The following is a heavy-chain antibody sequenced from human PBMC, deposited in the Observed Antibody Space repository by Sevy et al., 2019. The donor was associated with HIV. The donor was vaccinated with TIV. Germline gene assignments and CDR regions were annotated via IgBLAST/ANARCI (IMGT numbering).Heavy chain of an antibody. CDR2: INPSGGST. CDR1: GYTFTSYY. Sequence: ASVKVSCKASGYTFTSYYMHWVRQAPGQGLEWMGIINPSGGSTSYAQKFQGRVTMTRDTSTSTVYMELSSLRSEETAVYYCARDYCSGGSCYSASYLNDYWGQGTLVTVSS. V-gene: IGHV1-46*01. CDR3: ARDYCSGGSCYSASYLNDY. J-gene: IGHJ4*02. D-gene: IGHD2-15*01.